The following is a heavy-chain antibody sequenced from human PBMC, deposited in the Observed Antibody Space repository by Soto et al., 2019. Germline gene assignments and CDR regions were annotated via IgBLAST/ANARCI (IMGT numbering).Heavy chain of an antibody. V-gene: IGHV3-43*01. D-gene: IGHD3-9*01. CDR1: GFSFADYT. CDR2: ESCNGGIT. CDR3: ARDSYDILTGQKRYFDF. Sequence: SRRLSCAASGFSFADYTVHCVWQRPRAGPAWISRESCNGGITDNSDFVKDQFTSSRDNSEHSLFLEMNSLTSEDAAMYLCARDSYDILTGQKRYFDFWGQGTLVTVSS. J-gene: IGHJ4*02.